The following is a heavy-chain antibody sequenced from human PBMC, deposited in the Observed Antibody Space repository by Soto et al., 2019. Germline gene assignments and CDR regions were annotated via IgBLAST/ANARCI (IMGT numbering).Heavy chain of an antibody. D-gene: IGHD3-22*01. CDR1: GFTFSSYA. V-gene: IGHV3-23*01. Sequence: EVQLLESGGGLLQPGGSLRLSCAASGFTFSSYAMSWVRQAPGKGLEWVSTISGSGGGTYYADSVKGRFTISRDNSKNSXXLQMNSLRAEDTAVYYCAKGSYDTSGYYYSEYFHHWGQGTLVTVSS. CDR2: ISGSGGGT. J-gene: IGHJ1*01. CDR3: AKGSYDTSGYYYSEYFHH.